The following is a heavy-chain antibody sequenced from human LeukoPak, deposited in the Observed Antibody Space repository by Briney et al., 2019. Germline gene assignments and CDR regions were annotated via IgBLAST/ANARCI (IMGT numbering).Heavy chain of an antibody. Sequence: SETLSLTCTVSGGSISSGSYYWSWIRQPAGKGLEWIGRIYTSGSTNYNPSLKSRVTISVDTSKNQFSLKLSSVTAADTAVYYCARDHGYCSGGSCYSYNWFDPWGQGTLVTVSS. CDR3: ARDHGYCSGGSCYSYNWFDP. V-gene: IGHV4-61*02. D-gene: IGHD2-15*01. J-gene: IGHJ5*02. CDR2: IYTSGST. CDR1: GGSISSGSYY.